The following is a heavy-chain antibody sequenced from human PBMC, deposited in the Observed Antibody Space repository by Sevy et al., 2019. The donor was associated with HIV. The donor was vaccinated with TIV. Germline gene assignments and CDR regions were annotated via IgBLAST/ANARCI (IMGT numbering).Heavy chain of an antibody. V-gene: IGHV3-30*18. D-gene: IGHD4-17*01. CDR2: ISYDGSNK. CDR3: AKGGYGDYVGGAFDI. CDR1: GFTFSRYG. Sequence: GGSLRLSCAASGFTFSRYGMHWVRQAPGKGLEWVAVISYDGSNKYYADSVKGRFTISRDNSKNTLYLQMNSLRAEDTAVYYWAKGGYGDYVGGAFDIWGQGTMVTVSS. J-gene: IGHJ3*02.